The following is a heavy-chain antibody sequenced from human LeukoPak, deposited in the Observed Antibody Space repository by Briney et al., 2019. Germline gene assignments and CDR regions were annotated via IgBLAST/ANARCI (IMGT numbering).Heavy chain of an antibody. J-gene: IGHJ6*03. CDR2: IYTSGST. V-gene: IGHV4-4*07. Sequence: SETLSLTCTVSGGSISSYYWSWIRQPAGKGLEWIGRIYTSGSTNYNPSLKSRVTMSVDTSKNQFSLKLSSVTAADTAVYYCARDGYCSSTSCYKGGSDYYYMDVWGKGTTVTVSS. D-gene: IGHD2-2*02. CDR1: GGSISSYY. CDR3: ARDGYCSSTSCYKGGSDYYYMDV.